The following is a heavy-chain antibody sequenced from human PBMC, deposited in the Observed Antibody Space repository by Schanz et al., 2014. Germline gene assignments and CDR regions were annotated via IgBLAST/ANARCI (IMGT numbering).Heavy chain of an antibody. V-gene: IGHV3-13*01. CDR1: GFTLSNSD. D-gene: IGHD1-1*01. Sequence: EVQLVESGGGVVQPGRSLRLSCGGFGFTLSNSDMHWVRQGTGKGLEWVSTIGYLGDTYYPDSVKGRFTVSRDSGQNSLYLQMNSLRAGDTAVYYCARGTDWNLHYWGQGALVTVSS. CDR3: ARGTDWNLHY. CDR2: IGYLGDT. J-gene: IGHJ4*02.